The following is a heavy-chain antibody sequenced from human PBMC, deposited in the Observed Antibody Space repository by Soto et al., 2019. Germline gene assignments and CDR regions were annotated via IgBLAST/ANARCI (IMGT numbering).Heavy chain of an antibody. D-gene: IGHD3-10*01. V-gene: IGHV1-18*01. CDR1: GYTFTSYG. Sequence: ASVKVSCKASGYTFTSYGISWVRQAPGQGLEWMGWISAYNGNTNYAQKLQGRVTMTTDTSTSTAYMELRSLRSDDTAVYYCARVKQDVLLGFGDPEGVFDIGGKGKMVTVSS. CDR2: ISAYNGNT. CDR3: ARVKQDVLLGFGDPEGVFDI. J-gene: IGHJ3*02.